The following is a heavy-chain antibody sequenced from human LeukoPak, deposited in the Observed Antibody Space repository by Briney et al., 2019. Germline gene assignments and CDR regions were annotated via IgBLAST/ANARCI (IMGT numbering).Heavy chain of an antibody. J-gene: IGHJ3*02. CDR1: GGTFSSYA. Sequence: GASVKVSCKASGGTFSSYAISWVRQASGQGLEWMGGIIPIFGTANYAQKFQGRVTITADESTSTAYMELSSLRSEDTAVYYCAREKETASAFDIWGQGTMVTVSS. CDR2: IIPIFGTA. CDR3: AREKETASAFDI. D-gene: IGHD2-21*02. V-gene: IGHV1-69*13.